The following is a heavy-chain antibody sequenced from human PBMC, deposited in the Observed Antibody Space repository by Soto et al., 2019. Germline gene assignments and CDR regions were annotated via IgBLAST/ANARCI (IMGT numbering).Heavy chain of an antibody. V-gene: IGHV3-30*18. Sequence: GGSLRLSCAASGFTFNTYGMHWVRQAPGEGLEWVAVIAYDGTNKYYRDSVKGRFTVSRDNSKNTLYLLMNSRRPEDTAVYYCAKVSDRHYAMDVWGQGTTVTVSS. CDR2: IAYDGTNK. CDR3: AKVSDRHYAMDV. J-gene: IGHJ6*02. CDR1: GFTFNTYG.